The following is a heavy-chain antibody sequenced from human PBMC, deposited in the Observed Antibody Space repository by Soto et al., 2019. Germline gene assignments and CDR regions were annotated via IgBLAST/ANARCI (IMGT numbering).Heavy chain of an antibody. J-gene: IGHJ5*02. CDR1: GGSVSSGSYY. CDR3: AREGRFITETWGTYWFDP. V-gene: IGHV4-61*01. Sequence: QVQLQESGPGLVKPSETLSLTCTVSGGSVSSGSYYWSWIRQPPGKGLEWIGYIYYSGSTNYNPSLKSRITISVDTSKSQFSLKLSSVTAADTAVYYCAREGRFITETWGTYWFDPWGQGTLVTVSS. D-gene: IGHD1-7*01. CDR2: IYYSGST.